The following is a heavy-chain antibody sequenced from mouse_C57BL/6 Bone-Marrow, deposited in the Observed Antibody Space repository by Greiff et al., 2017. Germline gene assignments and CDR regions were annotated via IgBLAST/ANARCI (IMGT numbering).Heavy chain of an antibody. Sequence: QVQLQQPGAELVKPGASVKMSCKASGYTFTSYWITWVKQRPGQGLEWIGDIYPGSGSTNYNEKFKSKATLTVDKSSSTAYMQLSSLTSEDSAVYYCARKLIYWGQGTTLTVSS. D-gene: IGHD2-4*01. J-gene: IGHJ2*01. CDR2: IYPGSGST. CDR3: ARKLIY. V-gene: IGHV1-55*01. CDR1: GYTFTSYW.